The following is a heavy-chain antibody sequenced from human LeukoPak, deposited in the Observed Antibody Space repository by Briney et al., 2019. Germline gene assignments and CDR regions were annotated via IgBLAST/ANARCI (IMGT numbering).Heavy chain of an antibody. J-gene: IGHJ4*02. CDR3: ARLGVTTSFWLDY. CDR1: GYSISSGYY. Sequence: SETLSLTCAVSGYSISSGYYWGWIRQPPGKGLEWIGSIYHSGSTYYNPSLKSRVTISVDTSKNQFSLKLSSVTAADTAVYYCARLGVTTSFWLDYWGQGTLVTVSS. CDR2: IYHSGST. V-gene: IGHV4-38-2*01. D-gene: IGHD4-17*01.